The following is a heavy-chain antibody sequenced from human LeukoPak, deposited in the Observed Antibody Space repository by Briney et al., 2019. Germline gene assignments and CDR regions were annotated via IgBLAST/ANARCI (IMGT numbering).Heavy chain of an antibody. CDR3: ARDSAGTTANYYYYMDV. CDR1: GFTFSSYE. Sequence: PGGSLRLSCAASGFTFSSYEMNWVRQAPGKGLEWVSYISSSGSTIYYADSVKGRFTISRDNAKNSLYLQMHSLRAEDTAVYYCARDSAGTTANYYYYMDVWGKGTTVTVSS. V-gene: IGHV3-48*03. J-gene: IGHJ6*03. D-gene: IGHD1-7*01. CDR2: ISSSGSTI.